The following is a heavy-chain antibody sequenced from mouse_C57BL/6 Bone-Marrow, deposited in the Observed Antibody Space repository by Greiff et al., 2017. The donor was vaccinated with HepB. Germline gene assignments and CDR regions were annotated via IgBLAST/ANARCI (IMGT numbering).Heavy chain of an antibody. D-gene: IGHD2-4*01. CDR2: IDPSDSYT. Sequence: QVQLQQPGAELVRPGTSVKLSCKASGYTFTSYWMHWVKQRPGQGLEWIGVIDPSDSYTNYNQKFKDKATLTVDKSSSTAYMQLSSLTSEDSAVYYCARSGDYDDYAMDYWGQGTSVTVSS. CDR1: GYTFTSYW. J-gene: IGHJ4*01. V-gene: IGHV1-59*01. CDR3: ARSGDYDDYAMDY.